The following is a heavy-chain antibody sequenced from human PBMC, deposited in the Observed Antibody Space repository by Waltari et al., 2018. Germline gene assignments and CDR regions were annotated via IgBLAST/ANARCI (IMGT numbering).Heavy chain of an antibody. D-gene: IGHD6-19*01. CDR2: VDPEDGDT. V-gene: IGHV1-69-2*01. CDR3: ATALGDSSSASRPFDF. J-gene: IGHJ3*01. Sequence: EVQLLQSGAELKEPGTTVRISCKVSGYTFSDYYIHWVQQAPGKGLRWMGLVDPEDGDTIYADNFQGRVTISADTSTDTAFMELSSLRSEDTAVFYCATALGDSSSASRPFDFWGQGTMITVSS. CDR1: GYTFSDYY.